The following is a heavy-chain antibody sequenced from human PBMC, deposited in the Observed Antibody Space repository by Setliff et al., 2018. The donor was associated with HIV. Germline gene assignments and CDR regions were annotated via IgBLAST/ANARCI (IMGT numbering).Heavy chain of an antibody. Sequence: SETLSLTCAVSGYSISTAYYWAWIRQSPGKGLEWIGGFHHSGSAHYNPSLKSRVTISGQTSKNQFSLTLTSATAAYTAIYYCARQGAGYYYDSSDYYTGNGFDMWGQGTMVTVSS. J-gene: IGHJ3*02. V-gene: IGHV4-38-2*01. D-gene: IGHD3-22*01. CDR2: FHHSGSA. CDR1: GYSISTAYY. CDR3: ARQGAGYYYDSSDYYTGNGFDM.